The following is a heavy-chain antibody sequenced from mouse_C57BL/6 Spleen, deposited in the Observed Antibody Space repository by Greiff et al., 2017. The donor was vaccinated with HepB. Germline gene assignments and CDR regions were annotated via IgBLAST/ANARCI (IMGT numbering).Heavy chain of an antibody. V-gene: IGHV5-17*01. D-gene: IGHD1-1*01. CDR1: GFTFSDYG. J-gene: IGHJ4*01. CDR3: ASSSYYGSSYDAMDY. CDR2: ISSGSSTI. Sequence: EVQGVESGGGLVKPGGSLKLSCAASGFTFSDYGMHWVRQAPEKGLEWVAYISSGSSTIYYADTVKGRFTISRDNAKNTLFLQMTSLRSEDTAMYYCASSSYYGSSYDAMDYWGQGTSVTVSS.